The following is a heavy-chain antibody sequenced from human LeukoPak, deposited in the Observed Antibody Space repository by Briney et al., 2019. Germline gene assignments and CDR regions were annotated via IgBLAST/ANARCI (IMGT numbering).Heavy chain of an antibody. D-gene: IGHD2/OR15-2a*01. J-gene: IGHJ4*02. Sequence: GGSLRLSCAGTGVTFSNHAMTLVRQAPGKGLEWVAAVTGGGETFHADFVKGRFTISRDNSNNTLYLQMNSLRAEDTAVYYCAKEGQERIFHFESWGQGTLVLVSS. CDR2: VTGGGET. CDR1: GVTFSNHA. CDR3: AKEGQERIFHFES. V-gene: IGHV3-23*01.